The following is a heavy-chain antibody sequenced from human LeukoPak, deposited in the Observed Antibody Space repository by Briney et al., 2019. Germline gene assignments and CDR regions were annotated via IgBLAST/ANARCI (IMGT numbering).Heavy chain of an antibody. J-gene: IGHJ4*02. CDR1: GGSFSGYY. CDR3: ARVVLLRYFDY. D-gene: IGHD2/OR15-2a*01. CDR2: INHSGST. V-gene: IGHV4-34*01. Sequence: PSETLSLTCAVYGGSFSGYYWSWIRQPPGKGLEWIGEINHSGSTNYNPSLKSRVTISVDTSKNQFSLKLSSVTAADTAVYYCARVVLLRYFDYWGQGTLVTVSS.